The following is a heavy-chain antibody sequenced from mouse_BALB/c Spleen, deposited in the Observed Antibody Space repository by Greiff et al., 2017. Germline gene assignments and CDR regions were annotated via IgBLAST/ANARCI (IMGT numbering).Heavy chain of an antibody. J-gene: IGHJ3*01. CDR2: ISSGGSYT. CDR1: GFTFSSYA. D-gene: IGHD1-1*01. V-gene: IGHV5-9-3*01. Sequence: EVQLVESGGGLVKPGGSLKLSCAASGFTFSSYAMSWVRQTPEKRLEWVATISSGGSYTYYPDSVKGRFTISRDNAKNTLYLQMSSLRSEDTAMYYCARQDYGSSRGAYWGQGTLVTVSA. CDR3: ARQDYGSSRGAY.